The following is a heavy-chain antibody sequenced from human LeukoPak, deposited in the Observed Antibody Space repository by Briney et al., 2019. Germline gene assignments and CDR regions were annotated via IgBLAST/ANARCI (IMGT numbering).Heavy chain of an antibody. Sequence: GESLKISCKGSGYSFTNYWIGWVRQMPGKALEWMGIIYPGDSDTRYSPSFQGQVTISADKSISTAYLQWSSLKASDTAMYYCAASTYGSGSYVGFDSWGQGTLVTVSS. J-gene: IGHJ4*02. CDR3: AASTYGSGSYVGFDS. D-gene: IGHD3-10*01. V-gene: IGHV5-51*01. CDR2: IYPGDSDT. CDR1: GYSFTNYW.